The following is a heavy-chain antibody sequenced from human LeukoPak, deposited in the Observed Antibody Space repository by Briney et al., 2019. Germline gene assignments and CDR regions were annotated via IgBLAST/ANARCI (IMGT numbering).Heavy chain of an antibody. Sequence: GESLKISCKGSGYSFTSYWIGWVRQMPGKGLEWMGIIYPGVSDTRYSPSFQGQVTISADKSIRTAYLQWSSLKASDTAMYYCARPACSSTSCYLYFQYWGQGTLVTVSS. CDR3: ARPACSSTSCYLYFQY. J-gene: IGHJ1*01. CDR2: IYPGVSDT. V-gene: IGHV5-51*01. CDR1: GYSFTSYW. D-gene: IGHD2-2*01.